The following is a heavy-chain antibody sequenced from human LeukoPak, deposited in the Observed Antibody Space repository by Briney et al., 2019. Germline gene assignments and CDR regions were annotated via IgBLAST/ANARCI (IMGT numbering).Heavy chain of an antibody. D-gene: IGHD3-22*01. Sequence: PGGSLRLSCAASGFTFTNYWMSWVRQAPGKGLELVANIKQDRSEKYYVDSVKGRFTISRDNAKNSLYLQMNSLRAEDTAVYYCARRGYYDNSGYDYWGQGTLVTVSS. CDR3: ARRGYYDNSGYDY. V-gene: IGHV3-7*01. J-gene: IGHJ4*02. CDR2: IKQDRSEK. CDR1: GFTFTNYW.